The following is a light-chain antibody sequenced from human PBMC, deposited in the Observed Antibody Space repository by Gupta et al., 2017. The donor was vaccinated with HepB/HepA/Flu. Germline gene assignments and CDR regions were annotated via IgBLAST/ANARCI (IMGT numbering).Light chain of an antibody. V-gene: IGLV3-21*03. CDR1: GIGSKS. CDR3: QEAGSTTDYV. Sequence: VLTQPPSVSVAPGKTARITCGGTGIGSKSVHWYQQKSGHPPILVVYDDSHRPSGIPERVSASNSGDTATLTISTVEAGEDADEYCQEAGSTTDYVFGTGTKVTVL. J-gene: IGLJ1*01. CDR2: DDS.